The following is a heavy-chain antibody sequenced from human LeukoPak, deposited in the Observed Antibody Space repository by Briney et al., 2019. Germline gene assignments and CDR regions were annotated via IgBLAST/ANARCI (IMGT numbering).Heavy chain of an antibody. D-gene: IGHD2-21*02. CDR3: ASITTYCGGDCPQGYFDY. J-gene: IGHJ4*02. Sequence: SETLSLTCTVSSYSIGSGYYWSWIRQPPGKGLEWIGYIYYSGSTNYNPSLKSRVTISVDTSKNQFSLKLSSVTAADTAVYYCASITTYCGGDCPQGYFDYWGQGTLVTVSS. CDR1: SYSIGSGYY. V-gene: IGHV4-61*01. CDR2: IYYSGST.